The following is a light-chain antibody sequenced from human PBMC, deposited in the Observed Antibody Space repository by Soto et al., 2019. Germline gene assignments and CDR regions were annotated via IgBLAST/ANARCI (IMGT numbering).Light chain of an antibody. Sequence: IVMTQSPATLSVSLGDRATLSCRASQSVSNYLAWYQQKPGQAPRLLIYGASTRATGIPARFSGSGSETDFTLTISSLQSEDFAVYYCQQYGSSPVTFGGGTKVEIK. CDR1: QSVSNY. CDR2: GAS. CDR3: QQYGSSPVT. J-gene: IGKJ4*01. V-gene: IGKV3-15*01.